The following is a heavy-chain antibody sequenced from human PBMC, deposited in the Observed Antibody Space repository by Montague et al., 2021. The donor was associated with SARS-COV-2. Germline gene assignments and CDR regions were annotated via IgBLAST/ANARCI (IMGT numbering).Heavy chain of an antibody. CDR1: GGSISSYY. D-gene: IGHD6-19*01. Sequence: SETLSLTCTVSGGSISSYYWSWIRQPPGKGLEWIGYIYYSGSTNXSPSLKSRVTIPVDTSKNQFSLKLSSVTAADTAVYYCARGSGWMGNAFDIWGQGTMVTVSS. CDR2: IYYSGST. CDR3: ARGSGWMGNAFDI. V-gene: IGHV4-59*01. J-gene: IGHJ3*02.